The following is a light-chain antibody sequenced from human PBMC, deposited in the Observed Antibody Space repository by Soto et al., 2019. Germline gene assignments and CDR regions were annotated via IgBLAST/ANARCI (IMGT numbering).Light chain of an antibody. CDR2: GAS. J-gene: IGKJ5*01. CDR3: QQYNNWPPIT. CDR1: QSVRNN. V-gene: IGKV3-15*01. Sequence: EIVMTQSPATLSVSPGERATVPCRASQSVRNNLAWYQQKPGQAPRLLIYGASTRATGIPARFSGSGYGTEFTLTISSLQSEDFAAYYCQQYNNWPPITFGQGTRLEI.